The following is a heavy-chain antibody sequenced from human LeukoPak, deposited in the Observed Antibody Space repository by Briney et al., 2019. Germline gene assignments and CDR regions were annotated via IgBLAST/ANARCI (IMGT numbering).Heavy chain of an antibody. CDR1: GYTFTSYG. V-gene: IGHV1-18*01. CDR3: ARGPTRYYYDSSGYYYYYYYMDV. J-gene: IGHJ6*03. D-gene: IGHD3-22*01. Sequence: ASVKVSCKASGYTFTSYGISWVRQAPGQGLEWMGWISAYNGNTNYAQKLQGRVNMTTDTATSTAYMELRSLRSGDTAVYYCARGPTRYYYDSSGYYYYYYYMDVWGKGTTVTISS. CDR2: ISAYNGNT.